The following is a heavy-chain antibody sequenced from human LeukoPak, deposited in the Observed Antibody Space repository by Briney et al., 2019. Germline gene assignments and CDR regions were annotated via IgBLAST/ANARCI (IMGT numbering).Heavy chain of an antibody. CDR3: ARDPYGSGQFDP. D-gene: IGHD3-10*01. CDR2: INPNSGGT. J-gene: IGHJ5*02. CDR1: GYTFTGYY. V-gene: IGHV1-2*02. Sequence: ASVKVSCKASGYTFTGYYMHWVRQAPGQGLEWMGWINPNSGGTNYAQKFQGRVTMTRDTSISTAYMELSRLRSDDTAVYYCARDPYGSGQFDPWGQGTLVTVSP.